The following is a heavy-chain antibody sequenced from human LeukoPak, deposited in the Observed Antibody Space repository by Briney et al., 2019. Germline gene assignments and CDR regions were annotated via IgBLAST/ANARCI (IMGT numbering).Heavy chain of an antibody. J-gene: IGHJ4*02. CDR1: GGSISSGGYS. Sequence: SQTLSLTCAVSGGSISSGGYSWSWIRQPPGKGLEWIGYIYHSGSTYYNPSLKSRVTISVDRSKNQFSLKLSSVTAADTAVYYCASTCRDGYNGDYWGQGTLVTVSS. CDR3: ASTCRDGYNGDY. D-gene: IGHD5-24*01. CDR2: IYHSGST. V-gene: IGHV4-30-2*01.